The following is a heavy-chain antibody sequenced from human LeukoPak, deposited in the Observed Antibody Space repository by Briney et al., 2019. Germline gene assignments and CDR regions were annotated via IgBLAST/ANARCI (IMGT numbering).Heavy chain of an antibody. CDR1: GFTFSSYA. D-gene: IGHD1-26*01. J-gene: IGHJ4*02. CDR3: AKDSPSSVGARTLDY. CDR2: ISGSGGST. Sequence: GGSLRLSCAAPGFTFSSYAMSWVRQAPGKGLEWVSAISGSGGSTYYADSVKGRFTISRDNSKNTLYLQMNSLRAEDTAVYYCAKDSPSSVGARTLDYWGQGTLVTVSS. V-gene: IGHV3-23*01.